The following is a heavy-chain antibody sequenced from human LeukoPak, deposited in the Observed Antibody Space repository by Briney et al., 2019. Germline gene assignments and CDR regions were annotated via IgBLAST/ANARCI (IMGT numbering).Heavy chain of an antibody. D-gene: IGHD1-26*01. V-gene: IGHV1-69*13. Sequence: ASVRVSFKGSVGTFTIYVISWVRQRPGQGGERGGGIIPIFGTANCTQKFQGRGTISAGESTSAAYMELSRLRSGGTAVCFCETVGKTGSRSYDTRPGAFDIWGQGTMVTVSS. CDR3: ETVGKTGSRSYDTRPGAFDI. CDR1: VGTFTIYV. CDR2: IIPIFGTA. J-gene: IGHJ3*02.